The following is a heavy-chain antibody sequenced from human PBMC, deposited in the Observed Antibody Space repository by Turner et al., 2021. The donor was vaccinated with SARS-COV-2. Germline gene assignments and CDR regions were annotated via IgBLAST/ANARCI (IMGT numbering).Heavy chain of an antibody. CDR1: GVSISNYC. J-gene: IGHJ5*02. CDR2: ICYSGST. D-gene: IGHD3-3*01. V-gene: IGHV4-59*01. CDR3: ARFKLGSGYNWFDP. Sequence: QVQLQESGPGLVKPSETLSLACTASGVSISNYCWSWIRKSPEKGLEWIAYICYSGSTHHNPALKSRVTISLDTSKNQVSLKLISVTAADTAVYYCARFKLGSGYNWFDPWGQGTLVTVSS.